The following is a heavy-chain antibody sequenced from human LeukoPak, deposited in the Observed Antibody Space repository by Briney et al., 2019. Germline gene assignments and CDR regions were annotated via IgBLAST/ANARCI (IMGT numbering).Heavy chain of an antibody. CDR2: ISSSSSYI. CDR3: ARDNARYCGGDCYPN. D-gene: IGHD2-21*02. Sequence: GGSLRLSCAASGFTFSSYSMNWVRQAPGKGLEWVSSISSSSSYIYYADSVKGRFTISRDNAKNSLYLQMNSLRAEDTAVYYCARDNARYCGGDCYPNWGQGTLVTVSS. J-gene: IGHJ4*02. CDR1: GFTFSSYS. V-gene: IGHV3-21*01.